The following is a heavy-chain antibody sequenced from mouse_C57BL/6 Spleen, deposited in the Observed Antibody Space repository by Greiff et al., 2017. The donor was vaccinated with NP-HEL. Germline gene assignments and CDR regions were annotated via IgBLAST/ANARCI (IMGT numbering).Heavy chain of an antibody. J-gene: IGHJ2*01. D-gene: IGHD2-4*01. V-gene: IGHV5-6*01. Sequence: EVQGVESGGDLVKPGGSLKLSCAASGFTFSSYGMSWVRQTPVKRLEWVATISSGGSYTYYPDSVKGRFTISRDNAKNTLYLQMSSLKSEDTAMYYCARQGYDFDGGYFDYWGQGTTLTVSS. CDR3: ARQGYDFDGGYFDY. CDR1: GFTFSSYG. CDR2: ISSGGSYT.